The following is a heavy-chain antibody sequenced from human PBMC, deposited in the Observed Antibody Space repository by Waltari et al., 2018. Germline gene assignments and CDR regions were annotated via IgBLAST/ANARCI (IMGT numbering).Heavy chain of an antibody. CDR1: GLTISNNW. CDR2: IKQDEGEK. J-gene: IGHJ3*02. CDR3: ARGKAIDI. V-gene: IGHV3-7*01. Sequence: EVRLVESGGALVQPGGSLRLSCVASGLTISNNWMTWVRQTPGKGLEWVANIKQDEGEKDYMESVKGRFTISRDNTKNSLYLQMNRLRADDTAVYFCARGKAIDIWGQGTMVTVSS.